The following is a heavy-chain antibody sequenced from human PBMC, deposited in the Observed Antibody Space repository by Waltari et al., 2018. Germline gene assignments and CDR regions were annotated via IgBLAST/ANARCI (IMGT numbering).Heavy chain of an antibody. Sequence: EVQLLQSGGGLVQPGGSLTLSCAVSGFGLSGKAMAWVRQAPGKGLRWVSAIDGLTENTHSADSVKVRFTISRDTSNNILYLQMNSLRAEDTAIYYCAKDIYGWSFDFWGQGTLVTVSS. J-gene: IGHJ4*02. V-gene: IGHV3-23*01. D-gene: IGHD2-15*01. CDR1: GFGLSGKA. CDR3: AKDIYGWSFDF. CDR2: IDGLTENT.